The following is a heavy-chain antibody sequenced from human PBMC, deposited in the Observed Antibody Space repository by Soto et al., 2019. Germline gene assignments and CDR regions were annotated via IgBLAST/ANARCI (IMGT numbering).Heavy chain of an antibody. J-gene: IGHJ4*02. Sequence: EVQLVESGGGLVQPGGSLRLSCAASGFTFSDHHMDWVRQAPGQGLEWVGRARNKANSYTTAYAASVKGRFTISRDDSKNSLSLQMNSLQTEDTAVYLCAILMGTSFDLWGQGTLVTVSS. CDR3: AILMGTSFDL. CDR1: GFTFSDHH. CDR2: ARNKANSYTT. D-gene: IGHD2-8*01. V-gene: IGHV3-72*01.